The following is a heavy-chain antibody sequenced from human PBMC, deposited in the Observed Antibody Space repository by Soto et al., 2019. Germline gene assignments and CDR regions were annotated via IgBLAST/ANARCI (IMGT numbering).Heavy chain of an antibody. Sequence: PGGSLRLSCAASGFTFSDYYMSWVRQAPGKGLEWVSYISSSSSYTNYADSVKGRFTISRDNAKNSLYLQMNSLRAEDTAVYYCARDTRYSSGWYGSSLDIWGQGTMVTVSS. V-gene: IGHV3-11*06. CDR3: ARDTRYSSGWYGSSLDI. CDR1: GFTFSDYY. J-gene: IGHJ3*02. CDR2: ISSSSSYT. D-gene: IGHD6-19*01.